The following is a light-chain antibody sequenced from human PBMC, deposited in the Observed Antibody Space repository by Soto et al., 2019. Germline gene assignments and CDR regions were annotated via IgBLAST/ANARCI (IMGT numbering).Light chain of an antibody. Sequence: EIVLTQSPGTLSLSPGKRATLSCRAGQSISSSYLAWYQQRPGQAPRLLIYGASSRATGIPDRFSGSGSGTDFPLTINRLEPEDSAVYDCQQYGSSITFGQGTRLEIK. V-gene: IGKV3-20*01. CDR1: QSISSSY. J-gene: IGKJ5*01. CDR3: QQYGSSIT. CDR2: GAS.